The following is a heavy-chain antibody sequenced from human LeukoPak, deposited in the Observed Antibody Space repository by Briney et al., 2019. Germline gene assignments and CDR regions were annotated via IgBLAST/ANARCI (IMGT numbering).Heavy chain of an antibody. V-gene: IGHV1-2*02. CDR3: ARGSSITMVRGVIITHWFDP. J-gene: IGHJ5*02. Sequence: ASVKVSCKASGYTFTGYYMHWVRQAPGQGLEWMGWINPNSGGTNYAQKFQGRVTMTRGTSISTAYMELSRLRSDDTAVYYCARGSSITMVRGVIITHWFDPWGQGTLVTVSS. D-gene: IGHD3-10*01. CDR2: INPNSGGT. CDR1: GYTFTGYY.